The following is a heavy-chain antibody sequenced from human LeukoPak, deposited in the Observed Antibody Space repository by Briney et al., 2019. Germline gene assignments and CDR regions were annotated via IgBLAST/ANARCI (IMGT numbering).Heavy chain of an antibody. CDR1: GFTFSSYW. J-gene: IGHJ6*03. Sequence: GGSLRLSCAASGFTFSSYWMSWVRQAPGKGLEWVANIKQDGSEKYYVDSVKGRFTISRDNAKNSLYLQMNSLRAEDTAVYYCARDRTYSSSWPTKLNYYYYYYMDVWGKGTTVTISS. CDR3: ARDRTYSSSWPTKLNYYYYYYMDV. CDR2: IKQDGSEK. D-gene: IGHD6-13*01. V-gene: IGHV3-7*01.